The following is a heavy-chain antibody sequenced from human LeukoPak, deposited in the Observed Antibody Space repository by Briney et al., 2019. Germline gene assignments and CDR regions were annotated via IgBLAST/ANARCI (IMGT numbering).Heavy chain of an antibody. CDR3: ASDPRGPNLDMIGVH. CDR1: GFTFSDYY. D-gene: IGHD3-22*01. CDR2: ISSSGSTI. V-gene: IGHV3-11*01. Sequence: PGGSLRLSCAASGFTFSDYYMSWIRQAPGKGLEWISYISSSGSTIYYADSVKGRFTISRDNAKNSLYLQMNSLRAEDTAVYYCASDPRGPNLDMIGVHWGQGTLVTVSS. J-gene: IGHJ4*02.